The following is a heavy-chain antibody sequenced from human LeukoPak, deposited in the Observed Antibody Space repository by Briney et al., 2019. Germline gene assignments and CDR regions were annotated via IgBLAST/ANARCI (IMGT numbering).Heavy chain of an antibody. CDR2: TSTSGVTA. Sequence: GRSLRLSCAASGFTFSNYGMNWVRQAPGKGLEWVSVTSTSGVTAYYIDSVKGRFTISRDNSKNTLNMQMDSLRVEDTAVYYCAKGDTGVIRRYYLDSWGQGTLVTVSS. CDR1: GFTFSNYG. J-gene: IGHJ4*02. CDR3: AKGDTGVIRRYYLDS. D-gene: IGHD5-18*01. V-gene: IGHV3-23*05.